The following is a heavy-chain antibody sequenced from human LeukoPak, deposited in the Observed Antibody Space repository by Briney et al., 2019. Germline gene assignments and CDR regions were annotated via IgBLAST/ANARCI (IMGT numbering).Heavy chain of an antibody. J-gene: IGHJ5*02. Sequence: GGSLRLSCAASGFTFSNYNLNWVRQAPGKGLEWISYISSGSSVIHYADSVKGRFTISRDNAKNTLSLQMNSLRAEDTAVYYCANSQFACGGDCYSGSWGQGTLVTVSS. D-gene: IGHD2-21*02. CDR2: ISSGSSVI. CDR3: ANSQFACGGDCYSGS. V-gene: IGHV3-21*05. CDR1: GFTFSNYN.